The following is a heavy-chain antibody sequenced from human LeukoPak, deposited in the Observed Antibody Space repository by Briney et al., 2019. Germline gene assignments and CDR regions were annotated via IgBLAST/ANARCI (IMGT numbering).Heavy chain of an antibody. CDR2: IYYSGST. CDR3: ARDGIVVVPAAPPARRYYYYGMDV. J-gene: IGHJ6*04. Sequence: SETLSLTCTVSGGSIGSYYWSWIRQPPGKGLEWIGYIYYSGSTNYNPSLKSRVTISVDTSKNQFSLKLSSVTAADTAVYYCARDGIVVVPAAPPARRYYYYGMDVWGKGTTVTVSS. V-gene: IGHV4-59*01. CDR1: GGSIGSYY. D-gene: IGHD2-2*01.